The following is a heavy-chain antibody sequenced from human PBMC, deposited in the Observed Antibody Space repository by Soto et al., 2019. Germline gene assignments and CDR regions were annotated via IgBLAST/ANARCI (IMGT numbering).Heavy chain of an antibody. CDR1: GATLNSFINYG. V-gene: IGHV1-69*05. J-gene: IGHJ3*02. CDR3: ARGAATKIPMLKYDALEI. CDR2: IIPVFGAA. D-gene: IGHD3-16*01. Sequence: QVQLVQSGAEVKKPGSSVRVSCKASGATLNSFINYGITWVRQAPGQGLEYVGGIIPVFGAANYAQKLQGQVTTNTGKSTRTVNMELSRLKSNDTAMYYCARGAATKIPMLKYDALEIWGQGTMVTVSS.